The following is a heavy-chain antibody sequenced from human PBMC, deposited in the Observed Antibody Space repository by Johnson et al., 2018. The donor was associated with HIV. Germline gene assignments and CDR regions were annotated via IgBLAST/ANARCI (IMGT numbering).Heavy chain of an antibody. CDR2: ISWDGGST. Sequence: VRLVESGGVVVQPGGSLRLSCAASGFTFDDYTMHWVSQAPGKGLEWVSLISWDGGSTYYADSVKGRFTISRDNSKNSLYLQMNSLRTEDTALYYCAKDMGRYSGSYGNYDAFDIWGQGTMVTVSS. CDR3: AKDMGRYSGSYGNYDAFDI. V-gene: IGHV3-43*01. CDR1: GFTFDDYT. J-gene: IGHJ3*02. D-gene: IGHD1-26*01.